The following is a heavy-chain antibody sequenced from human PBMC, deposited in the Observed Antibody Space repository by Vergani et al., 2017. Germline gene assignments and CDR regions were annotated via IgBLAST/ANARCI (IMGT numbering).Heavy chain of an antibody. Sequence: QVQLVESAGGVVQPWASLRLSCAASGFTFSNFGMHWIRQAPGKGLEWLADIGKDGINTRYRDAVEGRFTVSRDNSKDILYLQMDSLRSEDTALYYCAKYLRDSTDGLPDSWGPGTLVIVSS. CDR3: AKYLRDSTDGLPDS. CDR1: GFTFSNFG. D-gene: IGHD2-21*02. J-gene: IGHJ4*02. V-gene: IGHV3-30*02. CDR2: IGKDGINT.